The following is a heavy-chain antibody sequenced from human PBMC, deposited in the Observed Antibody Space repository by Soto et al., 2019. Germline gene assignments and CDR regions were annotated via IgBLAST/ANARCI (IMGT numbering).Heavy chain of an antibody. CDR2: ISHLEST. V-gene: IGHV4-30-2*06. J-gene: IGHJ4*02. Sequence: PSETLSLTCTVSGASISYGGFSWSWIRQSPGKGLEWIGYISHLESTYFHPSFKSRLTMSIDRTRNQFSLKLSSVTAADMAVYYCARGGGYDSFDYWGQGVQVTSPQ. CDR3: ARGGGYDSFDY. CDR1: GASISYGGFS. D-gene: IGHD5-12*01.